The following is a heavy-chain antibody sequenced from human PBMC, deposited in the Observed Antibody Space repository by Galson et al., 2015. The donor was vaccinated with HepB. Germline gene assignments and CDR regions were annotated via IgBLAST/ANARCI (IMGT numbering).Heavy chain of an antibody. J-gene: IGHJ3*02. V-gene: IGHV3-23*01. CDR3: AKDSEAGDAFDI. Sequence: SLRLSCAASGFTFSISAMSWVRQAPGKGLEWISTISYSSDSTYYANSVKGRLTISRDNSKNTLYVQMNSLRAEDTAVYYCAKDSEAGDAFDIWGQGTMVTVSS. CDR1: GFTFSISA. D-gene: IGHD6-19*01. CDR2: ISYSSDST.